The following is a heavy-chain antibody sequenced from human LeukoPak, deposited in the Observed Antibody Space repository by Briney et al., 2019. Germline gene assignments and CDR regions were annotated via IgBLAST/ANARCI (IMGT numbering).Heavy chain of an antibody. V-gene: IGHV4-39*01. CDR2: IYYSGTT. CDR3: ARLASICRGDCSWYFDQ. Sequence: PSETLSLTCTVSGGSISNSSYYWVWVRQTPGKGLEWIGTIYYSGTTYFNPSLKSRVSLSVATSKNQFSLNLASVNAADTAVFYCARLASICRGDCSWYFDQWGLGTLVTVSS. CDR1: GGSISNSSYY. D-gene: IGHD2-21*02. J-gene: IGHJ4*02.